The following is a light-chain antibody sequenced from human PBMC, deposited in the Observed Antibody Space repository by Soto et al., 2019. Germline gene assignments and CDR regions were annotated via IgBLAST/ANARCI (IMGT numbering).Light chain of an antibody. CDR3: QQAYTTRWT. J-gene: IGKJ1*01. Sequence: DIQMTKSPTSLSASVGDRVTITCRASQNIRSYLNWYQQIPGKAPKLLIYATSILQTGVPSRFSGSGTGTDFTLTINGLQPEDFATYYCQQAYTTRWTFGQGTKVDIK. CDR2: ATS. CDR1: QNIRSY. V-gene: IGKV1-39*01.